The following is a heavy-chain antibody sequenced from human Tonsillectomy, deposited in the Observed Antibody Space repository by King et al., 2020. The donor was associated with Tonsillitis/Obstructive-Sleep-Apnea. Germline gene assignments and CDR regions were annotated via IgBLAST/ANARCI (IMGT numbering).Heavy chain of an antibody. J-gene: IGHJ3*02. V-gene: IGHV1-46*01. Sequence: QLVQSGAEVKKPGASVKVYCKASGYTFTSYYMHWVRQAPGQGLEWMGIINPSGGSTSYAQKFQCRVTMTRDTSTSTVYMELSSLRSEDTAVYYCARYCGEVCDAFDIWGQGTMVTVSS. CDR1: GYTFTSYY. CDR2: INPSGGST. CDR3: ARYCGEVCDAFDI. D-gene: IGHD2-21*01.